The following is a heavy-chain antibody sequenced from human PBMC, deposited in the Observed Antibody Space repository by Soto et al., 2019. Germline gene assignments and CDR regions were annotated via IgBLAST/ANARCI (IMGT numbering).Heavy chain of an antibody. D-gene: IGHD6-6*01. J-gene: IGHJ4*02. CDR1: GFSLSTSGVD. CDR2: IHWDDDK. V-gene: IGHV2-5*02. Sequence: QITLKESGPTLVKPTQTLTLTCTFSGFSLSTSGVDVGWIRQPPGKALEWLALIHWDDDKRYSPSLNNRLTITKGTSRNQVVLTMTNMDPLDTATYYCAHRRPYSNSPEYFFDYWGQGILVTVSS. CDR3: AHRRPYSNSPEYFFDY.